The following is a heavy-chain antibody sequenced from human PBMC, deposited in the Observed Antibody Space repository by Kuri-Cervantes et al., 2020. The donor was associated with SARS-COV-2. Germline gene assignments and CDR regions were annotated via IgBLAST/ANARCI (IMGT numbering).Heavy chain of an antibody. Sequence: ESLKISCTVSGGSISSYYWSWIRQPPGKGLEWIGSIYYSGSTYYNPSLKSRVTISVDTSKNQFSLKLSSVTAADTAVYYCARETGEGWFDPWGQGTLVTVSS. CDR3: ARETGEGWFDP. CDR2: IYYSGST. D-gene: IGHD7-27*01. V-gene: IGHV4-39*02. J-gene: IGHJ5*02. CDR1: GGSISSYY.